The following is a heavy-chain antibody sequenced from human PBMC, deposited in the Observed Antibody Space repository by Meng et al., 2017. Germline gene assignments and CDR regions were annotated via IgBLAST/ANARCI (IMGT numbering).Heavy chain of an antibody. J-gene: IGHJ4*02. CDR2: ISHSGTT. V-gene: IGHV4-34*01. Sequence: PLQQWRAGLLNPSDTLSLTCAVYGGSFSGYYGTWIRQPPGRGLEWIGEISHSGTTNYNPSLTSRVTISLDTSKSQFSLKLTSVTGADTAVYFCARGVRSKIQQLIPGRPTYVDLWSQGNLVTVSS. D-gene: IGHD6-13*01. CDR1: GGSFSGYY. CDR3: ARGVRSKIQQLIPGRPTYVDL.